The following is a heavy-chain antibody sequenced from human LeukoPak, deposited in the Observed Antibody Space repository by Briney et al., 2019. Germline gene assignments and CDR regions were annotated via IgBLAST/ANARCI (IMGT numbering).Heavy chain of an antibody. V-gene: IGHV4-59*01. CDR3: ARDRVDIVVVPATIPHYYGVDV. CDR1: GGSISSYY. J-gene: IGHJ6*02. D-gene: IGHD2-2*02. CDR2: IYYSGST. Sequence: SETLSLTCTVSGGSISSYYWSWIRQPPGKGLEWIGYIYYSGSTNYNPSLKSRVTISVDTSKNQFSLKLSSVTAADTAVYYCARDRVDIVVVPATIPHYYGVDVWGQGITVTVSS.